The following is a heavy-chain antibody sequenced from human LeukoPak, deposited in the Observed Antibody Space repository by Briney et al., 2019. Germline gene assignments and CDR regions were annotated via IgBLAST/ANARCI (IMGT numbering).Heavy chain of an antibody. CDR1: GGSFSGYY. D-gene: IGHD3-10*01. V-gene: IGHV4-34*01. CDR3: ARETWFGELWLLDY. CDR2: INHSGST. J-gene: IGHJ4*02. Sequence: SETLSLTCAVYGGSFSGYYWSWIRQPPGKGLEWIGEINHSGSTNYNPSLKSRVTISVDTSKNQFSLKLSSVTAADTAVYYCARETWFGELWLLDYWGQGTLVTVSS.